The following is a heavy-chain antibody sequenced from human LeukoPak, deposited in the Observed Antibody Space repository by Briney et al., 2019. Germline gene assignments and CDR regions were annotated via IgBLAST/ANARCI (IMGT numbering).Heavy chain of an antibody. CDR2: ISQYNGNT. D-gene: IGHD6-6*01. Sequence: ASVKVSCKASGYTFTSYGIIWVRQAPGQGLEWMGWISQYNGNTNYAQKLQGRVTMTTDTSTSTAYMELRSLRSDDTAVYYCARQQEYSTSSRAEKFFDYWGQGTLVTVSS. CDR1: GYTFTSYG. CDR3: ARQQEYSTSSRAEKFFDY. J-gene: IGHJ4*02. V-gene: IGHV1-18*01.